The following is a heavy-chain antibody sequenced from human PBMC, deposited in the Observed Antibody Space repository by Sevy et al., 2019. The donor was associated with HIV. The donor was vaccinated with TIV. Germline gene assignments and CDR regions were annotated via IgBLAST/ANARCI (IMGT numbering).Heavy chain of an antibody. CDR1: GGSISSYY. V-gene: IGHV4-59*01. Sequence: TLSLTCTVSGGSISSYYWSWIRQPPGKGLEWIGYIYYSGSTNYNPSLKSRVTISVDTSKNQFSLKLSSVTAADTAVYYCARDSTYCSSTSCNGEGFDPWGQGTLVTVSS. CDR3: ARDSTYCSSTSCNGEGFDP. J-gene: IGHJ5*02. D-gene: IGHD2-2*01. CDR2: IYYSGST.